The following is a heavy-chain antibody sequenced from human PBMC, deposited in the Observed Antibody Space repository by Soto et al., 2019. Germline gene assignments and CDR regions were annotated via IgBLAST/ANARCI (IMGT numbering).Heavy chain of an antibody. CDR2: IIPIFGTA. J-gene: IGHJ6*02. D-gene: IGHD1-1*01. CDR3: ARVRSSTGTVRSNYHYYGMDV. V-gene: IGHV1-69*13. Sequence: SVKVSCKASGATFSSYAISWVRQAPGQGLEWMGGIIPIFGTANYAQKFQGRVTITADESTSTAYMELSSLRSEDTAVYYCARVRSSTGTVRSNYHYYGMDVWGQGTTVTVSS. CDR1: GATFSSYA.